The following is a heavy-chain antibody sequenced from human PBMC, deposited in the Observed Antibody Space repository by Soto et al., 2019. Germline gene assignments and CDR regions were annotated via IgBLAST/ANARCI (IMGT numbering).Heavy chain of an antibody. CDR1: GFTFTSYY. V-gene: IGHV1-46*03. D-gene: IGHD2-2*01. Sequence: ASVKVSCKASGFTFTSYYMHWVRQAPGQGLEWMGIINPSGGTTTYAQNFQDRVTMTRDTSTSTVYMELSSLRSEDTAVYYCAMRSTEGAYYYMDVCGKGATLPVSS. J-gene: IGHJ6*03. CDR3: AMRSTEGAYYYMDV. CDR2: INPSGGTT.